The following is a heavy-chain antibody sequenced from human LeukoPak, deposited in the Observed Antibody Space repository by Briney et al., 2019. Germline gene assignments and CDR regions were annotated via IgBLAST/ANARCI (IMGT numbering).Heavy chain of an antibody. V-gene: IGHV4-34*01. Sequence: PSETLSLTCAVYGGSFSGYYWSWIRQPPGKGLEWIGEINHSGSTNSNPSLKSRVTISVDTSKNQFSLKLSSVTAADTAVNYCARRLLGYCSGGSCYSGYFQHWGQGTLVTVSS. CDR2: INHSGST. CDR3: ARRLLGYCSGGSCYSGYFQH. CDR1: GGSFSGYY. J-gene: IGHJ1*01. D-gene: IGHD2-15*01.